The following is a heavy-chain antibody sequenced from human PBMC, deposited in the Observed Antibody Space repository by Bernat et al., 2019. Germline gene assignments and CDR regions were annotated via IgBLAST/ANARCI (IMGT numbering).Heavy chain of an antibody. D-gene: IGHD3-3*01. Sequence: QVQLQESGPGLVKPSETLSLTCTVSGGSISSYYWSWIRQPPGKGLEWIGSIYYSGSTYYNPSLKSRVTISVDKSKNQFSLKLSSVTAADTAVYYCARLLRSLYYFDYWGQGTLVTVSS. CDR3: ARLLRSLYYFDY. V-gene: IGHV4-59*05. J-gene: IGHJ4*02. CDR2: IYYSGST. CDR1: GGSISSYY.